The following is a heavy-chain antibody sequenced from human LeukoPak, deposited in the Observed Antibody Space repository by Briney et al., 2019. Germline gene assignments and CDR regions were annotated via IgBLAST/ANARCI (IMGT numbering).Heavy chain of an antibody. Sequence: GGSLRLSCAASGFTFSDYYMSWIRQAPGKGLEWVSYISSSGSTIYYADSVKGRFAISRDNAKNSLYLQMNSLRAEDTAVYYCARVLRLFSPYGMDVWGQGTTVTVSS. CDR1: GFTFSDYY. D-gene: IGHD3-3*01. J-gene: IGHJ6*02. V-gene: IGHV3-11*01. CDR3: ARVLRLFSPYGMDV. CDR2: ISSSGSTI.